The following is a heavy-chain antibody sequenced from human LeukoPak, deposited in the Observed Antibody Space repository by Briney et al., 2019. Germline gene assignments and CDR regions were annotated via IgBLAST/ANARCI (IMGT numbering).Heavy chain of an antibody. Sequence: GSLKVSCTASGYTFTGYYMRWVRQAPGQGLEWMGWINPNSGGTNYAQKFQGRVSITRDTTISTAYMELSRLRSDETAVYYCARGQIHYDGVWGSYPPDYWGPGTLVTVSS. J-gene: IGHJ4*02. D-gene: IGHD3-16*02. CDR2: INPNSGGT. CDR3: ARGQIHYDGVWGSYPPDY. V-gene: IGHV1-2*02. CDR1: GYTFTGYY.